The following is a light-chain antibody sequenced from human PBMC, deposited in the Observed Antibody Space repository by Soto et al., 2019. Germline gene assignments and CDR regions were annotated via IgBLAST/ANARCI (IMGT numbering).Light chain of an antibody. V-gene: IGLV2-14*01. CDR1: SSDVGGYNF. Sequence: QSALTRPASVSGSPGQSITISCTGTSSDVGGYNFVSWYQQHPDKAPKLMIYDVTNRPSGVSNRFSGSKSGNTASLTISGLQAEDEADYYCSSYTSISTYVFGTGTKLTVL. CDR2: DVT. J-gene: IGLJ1*01. CDR3: SSYTSISTYV.